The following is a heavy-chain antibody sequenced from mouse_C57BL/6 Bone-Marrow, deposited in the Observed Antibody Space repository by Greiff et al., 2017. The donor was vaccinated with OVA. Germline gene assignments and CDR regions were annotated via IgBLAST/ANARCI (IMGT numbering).Heavy chain of an antibody. CDR2: IYPGSGNT. CDR1: GYSFTSYY. J-gene: IGHJ2*01. CDR3: ERLELGRLREEYFDY. Sequence: QVQLKQSGPELVKPGASVKISCKASGYSFTSYYIHWVKQRPGQGLEWIGWIYPGSGNTKYNEKFKGKATLTADTPSSTAYMQLSSLTSEDSAVYYCERLELGRLREEYFDYWGQGTTLTVSS. D-gene: IGHD3-3*01. V-gene: IGHV1-66*01.